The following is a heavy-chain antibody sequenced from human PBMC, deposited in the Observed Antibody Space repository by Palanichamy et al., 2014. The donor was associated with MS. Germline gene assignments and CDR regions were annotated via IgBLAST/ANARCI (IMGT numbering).Heavy chain of an antibody. CDR1: GFVFSSYA. D-gene: IGHD1-26*01. J-gene: IGHJ4*02. CDR3: ANGAQSGSFD. CDR2: ILYDGSKE. V-gene: IGHV3-30*18. Sequence: QVQLVESGGGVVQPGKSLTLSCRGSGFVFSSYAMHWVRQAPGKGLDWVALILYDGSKEYYADSVKGRFTISRDNSKNTLYLQMNNLTSEDTAIYYCANGAQSGSFDWGQGTLITVSP.